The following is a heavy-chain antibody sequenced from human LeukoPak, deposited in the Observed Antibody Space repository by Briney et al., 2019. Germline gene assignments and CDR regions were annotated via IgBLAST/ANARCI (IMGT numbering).Heavy chain of an antibody. CDR2: IYYSGST. CDR1: GGSISSGTYY. V-gene: IGHV4-39*01. J-gene: IGHJ4*02. D-gene: IGHD3-16*01. CDR3: ARRGDY. Sequence: SETLSLTCTVSGGSISSGTYYWGWIRQPPGKGLEWIGSIYYSGSTSYNPSLKSPVTISIGTSKNQFSLRRRSVTAADTAVYYCARRGDYWGQGTLVTVSS.